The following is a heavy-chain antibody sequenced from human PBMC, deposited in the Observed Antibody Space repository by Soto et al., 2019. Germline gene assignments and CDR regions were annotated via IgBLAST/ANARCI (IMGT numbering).Heavy chain of an antibody. V-gene: IGHV3-11*01. Sequence: GGSLRLSCVASGFTFSDYYMTWIRQAPGKGLEWVSHISDSGTSIYYADYVKGRFTISRDNANKSLYLHMNSLRVEDTAVYYCARDRAFVASGFFDPWGQGNLVTVSS. CDR2: ISDSGTSI. D-gene: IGHD3-22*01. CDR3: ARDRAFVASGFFDP. CDR1: GFTFSDYY. J-gene: IGHJ5*02.